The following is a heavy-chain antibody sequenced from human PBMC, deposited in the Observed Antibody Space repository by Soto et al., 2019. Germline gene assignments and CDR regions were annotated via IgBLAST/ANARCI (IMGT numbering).Heavy chain of an antibody. CDR2: ITAATGTT. J-gene: IGHJ6*02. D-gene: IGHD1-26*01. CDR3: AKAKGRSNFYYSGLDV. Sequence: PWGSLRLSCAASGFTFGIYGVTWVRQAPGKGLECVSGITAATGTTYYADSVKGRFTISRDLSTNTLFLQMNSLRAADSAVYYCAKAKGRSNFYYSGLDVWGQGTTVTVSS. CDR1: GFTFGIYG. V-gene: IGHV3-23*01.